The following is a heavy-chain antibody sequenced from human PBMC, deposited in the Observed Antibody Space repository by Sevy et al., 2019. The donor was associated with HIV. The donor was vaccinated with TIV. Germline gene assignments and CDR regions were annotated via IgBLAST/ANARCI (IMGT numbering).Heavy chain of an antibody. D-gene: IGHD3-10*01. J-gene: IGHJ4*02. Sequence: ASVKVSCKASGYTFTSYDINWVRQATGQGLEWMGWMNRNSGNTGYAQKFQGRVTMTRNTSISTAYMELSSLRSEDTAVYYCARGITMVRGVPGYWSQGTLVTVSS. CDR2: MNRNSGNT. V-gene: IGHV1-8*01. CDR1: GYTFTSYD. CDR3: ARGITMVRGVPGY.